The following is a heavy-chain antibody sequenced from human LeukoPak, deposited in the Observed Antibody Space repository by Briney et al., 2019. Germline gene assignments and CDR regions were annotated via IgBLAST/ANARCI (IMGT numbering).Heavy chain of an antibody. V-gene: IGHV3-9*03. CDR3: AKDMSPMIMDAIDI. J-gene: IGHJ3*02. CDR2: ISWNSGSI. D-gene: IGHD3-22*01. CDR1: GFTFDDYA. Sequence: PGRSLRLSCAASGFTFDDYAMHWVRQAPGKGLEWVSGISWNSGSIGYADSVKGRFTISRDNAKNSLYLQMNSLRAEDMALYYCAKDMSPMIMDAIDIWGQGTMVTVSS.